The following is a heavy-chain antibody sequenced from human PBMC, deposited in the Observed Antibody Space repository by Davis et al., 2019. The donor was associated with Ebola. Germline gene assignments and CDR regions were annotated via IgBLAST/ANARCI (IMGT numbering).Heavy chain of an antibody. Sequence: GESLKISCAASGFTFSSYSMNWVRQAPGKGLEWVSYISSSSSTIYYADSVKGRFTISRDNAKNSLYLQMNSLRDEDTAVYYCARVSQLELQYGDYYYGMDVWGQGTTVTVSS. CDR3: ARVSQLELQYGDYYYGMDV. V-gene: IGHV3-48*02. J-gene: IGHJ6*02. CDR2: ISSSSSTI. D-gene: IGHD1-1*01. CDR1: GFTFSSYS.